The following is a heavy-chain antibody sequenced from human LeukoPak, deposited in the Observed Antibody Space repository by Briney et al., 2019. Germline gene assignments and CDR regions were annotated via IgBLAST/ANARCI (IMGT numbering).Heavy chain of an antibody. D-gene: IGHD6-13*01. CDR3: ARDGGYSSSFLGRKRYWYFDL. CDR2: IYTSGST. Sequence: PSETLSLTCTVSGGSISSYYWSWIRQPAGKGLEWIGRIYTSGSTNYNPSLKSRVTMSVDTSKNQFSLKLSSVTAADTAVYYCARDGGYSSSFLGRKRYWYFDLWGRGTLVTVSS. J-gene: IGHJ2*01. CDR1: GGSISSYY. V-gene: IGHV4-4*07.